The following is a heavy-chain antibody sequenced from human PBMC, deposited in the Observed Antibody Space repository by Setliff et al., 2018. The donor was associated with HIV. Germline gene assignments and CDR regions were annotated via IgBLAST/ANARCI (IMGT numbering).Heavy chain of an antibody. V-gene: IGHV1-18*04. CDR1: GYTFTDYY. CDR3: ARGISRDIYGYYRDEYFQH. D-gene: IGHD3-22*01. Sequence: ASVKVSCKASGYTFTDYYMHWVKQAPGQGLEWMGWISAYNGNTNYAQKLQGRVTMTTDTTTSTAYLEVRTLRSDDTAVYYCARGISRDIYGYYRDEYFQHWGQGTLVTVSS. CDR2: ISAYNGNT. J-gene: IGHJ1*01.